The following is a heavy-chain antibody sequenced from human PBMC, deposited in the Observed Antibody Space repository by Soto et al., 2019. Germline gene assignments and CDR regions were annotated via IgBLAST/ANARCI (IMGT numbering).Heavy chain of an antibody. CDR2: IYPGDSDT. V-gene: IGHV5-51*01. J-gene: IGHJ6*02. CDR3: AISSSGSIAYYYYGMDV. CDR1: GYSFTSYW. D-gene: IGHD3-22*01. Sequence: PGESLKISCKGSGYSFTSYWIGWVRQMPGKGLEWMGIIYPGDSDTRYSPSFQGQVTISADKSISTAYLQWSSLKASDTAMYYCAISSSGSIAYYYYGMDVWGQGTKVTVSS.